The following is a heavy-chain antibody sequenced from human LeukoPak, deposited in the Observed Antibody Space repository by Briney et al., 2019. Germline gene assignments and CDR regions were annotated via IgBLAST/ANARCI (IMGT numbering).Heavy chain of an antibody. CDR3: ARDGGSYGGYLYRDY. Sequence: ASLKVSCKASGYTFTSYYMHWVRQAPGQGLEWMGIINPSGGSTSYAQKFQGRVTMTRDTSTSTVYMELSSLRSEDTAVYYCARDGGSYGGYLYRDYWGQGTLVTVSS. CDR1: GYTFTSYY. J-gene: IGHJ4*02. CDR2: INPSGGST. V-gene: IGHV1-46*01. D-gene: IGHD5-12*01.